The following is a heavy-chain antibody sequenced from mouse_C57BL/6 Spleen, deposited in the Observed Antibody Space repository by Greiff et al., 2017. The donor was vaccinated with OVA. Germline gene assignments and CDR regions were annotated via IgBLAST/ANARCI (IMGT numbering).Heavy chain of an antibody. D-gene: IGHD3-2*02. Sequence: QVQLQQSGAELVRPGTSVKVSCKASGYAFTNYLIEWVKQRPGQGLEWIGVINPGSGGTNYNEKFKGKATLTADKSSSTAYMQLSSLTSEDSAVYVCARDSSGHLDYWGQGTTLTVSS. J-gene: IGHJ2*01. V-gene: IGHV1-54*01. CDR3: ARDSSGHLDY. CDR2: INPGSGGT. CDR1: GYAFTNYL.